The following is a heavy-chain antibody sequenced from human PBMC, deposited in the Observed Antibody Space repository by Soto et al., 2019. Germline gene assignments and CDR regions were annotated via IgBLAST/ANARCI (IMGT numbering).Heavy chain of an antibody. CDR1: GFFFSSYT. J-gene: IGHJ4*02. V-gene: IGHV3-21*01. CDR2: ISGNSGYI. D-gene: IGHD2-15*01. CDR3: ASEIKVDGRAWY. Sequence: EVQLVESGGGLVKPGGSLRLSCAGSGFFFSSYTMNWVRQAPGKGLEWVSSISGNSGYIYYADSVKGRFTISRDNAKNSLFLQMKNLRAEDTAVYYCASEIKVDGRAWYWGQGNLVTVSS.